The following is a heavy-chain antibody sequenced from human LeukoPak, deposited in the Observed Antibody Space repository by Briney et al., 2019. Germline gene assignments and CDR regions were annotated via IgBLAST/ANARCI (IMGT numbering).Heavy chain of an antibody. D-gene: IGHD3-22*01. CDR1: GGSISSYY. CDR2: INHSGST. CDR3: ARYYYDSSGYFTVGY. J-gene: IGHJ4*02. V-gene: IGHV4-34*01. Sequence: PSETLSLTCTVSGGSISSYYWSWIRQPPGKGLEWIGEINHSGSTNYNPSLKSRVTISVDTSKNQFSLKLSSVTAADTAVYYCARYYYDSSGYFTVGYWGQGTLVTVSS.